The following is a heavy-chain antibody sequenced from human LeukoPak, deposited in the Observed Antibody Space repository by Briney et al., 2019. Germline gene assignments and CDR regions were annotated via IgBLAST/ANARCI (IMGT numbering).Heavy chain of an antibody. D-gene: IGHD3-22*01. CDR2: IYSGGST. V-gene: IGHV3-53*04. Sequence: PGGSLRLSCAASGFTVSSNYMSWVRQAPGKGLEWVSVIYSGGSTYYADSVKGRFTISRHNSKNTLYLQMNSLRAEDTAVYYCARAGDYYDSSGPWAFDIGGQGTMVTVSS. CDR3: ARAGDYYDSSGPWAFDI. CDR1: GFTVSSNY. J-gene: IGHJ3*02.